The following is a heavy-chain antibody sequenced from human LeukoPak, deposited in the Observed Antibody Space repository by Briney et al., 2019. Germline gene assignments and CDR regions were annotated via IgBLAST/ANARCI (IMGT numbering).Heavy chain of an antibody. J-gene: IGHJ6*03. CDR3: ARDLTSQGIYYYYYSMDV. CDR2: ISTSGST. CDR1: GASISSGGYY. Sequence: TLSLTCTVSGASISSGGYYWSWIRQPAGKGLEWIGRISTSGSTNYNPSLKSRVTISLETSKNQFSLKLSSLTAADTAVYYCARDLTSQGIYYYYYSMDVWGKGTTVTVSS. V-gene: IGHV4-61*02. D-gene: IGHD2/OR15-2a*01.